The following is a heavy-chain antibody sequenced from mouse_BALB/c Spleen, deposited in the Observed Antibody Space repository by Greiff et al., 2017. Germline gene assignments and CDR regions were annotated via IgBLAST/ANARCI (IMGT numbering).Heavy chain of an antibody. V-gene: IGHV5-17*02. J-gene: IGHJ2*01. CDR2: ISSGSSTI. CDR1: GFTFSSFG. D-gene: IGHD2-14*01. CDR3: ARSDYRYDRVYFDD. Sequence: DVKLVESGGGLVQPGGSRKLSCAASGFTFSSFGMHWVRQAPEKGLEWVAYISSGSSTIYYADTVKGRFTISRDNPKNTLFLHMTSLRSEDTAMYYWARSDYRYDRVYFDDWGQGTTLTVSS.